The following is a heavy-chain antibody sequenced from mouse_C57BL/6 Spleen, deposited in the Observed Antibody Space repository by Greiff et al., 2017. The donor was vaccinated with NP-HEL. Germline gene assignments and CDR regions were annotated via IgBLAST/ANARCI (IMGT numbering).Heavy chain of an antibody. J-gene: IGHJ3*01. Sequence: VQLQQSGPELVKPGASVKISCKASGYAFSSSWMNWVKQRPGKGLEWIGRIYPGDGDTNYNGKFKGKATLTADKSSSTAYMQLSSLTSEDSAVYFCARLDYGDDGFAYWGQGTRVTVSA. D-gene: IGHD2-2*01. CDR3: ARLDYGDDGFAY. CDR2: IYPGDGDT. CDR1: GYAFSSSW. V-gene: IGHV1-82*01.